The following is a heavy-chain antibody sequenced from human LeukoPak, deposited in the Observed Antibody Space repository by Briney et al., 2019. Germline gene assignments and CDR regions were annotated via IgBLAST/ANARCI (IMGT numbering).Heavy chain of an antibody. Sequence: SETLSLTCAVYGGSFSGYYWSWIRQPPGKGLEWIGEINHSGSTNYNPSLKSRVTISVDTSKNQFSLKLSSVTAADTAVYYCARPSSWYGYDAFDIWGQGTMVTVSS. CDR3: ARPSSWYGYDAFDI. CDR2: INHSGST. D-gene: IGHD6-13*01. V-gene: IGHV4-34*01. CDR1: GGSFSGYY. J-gene: IGHJ3*02.